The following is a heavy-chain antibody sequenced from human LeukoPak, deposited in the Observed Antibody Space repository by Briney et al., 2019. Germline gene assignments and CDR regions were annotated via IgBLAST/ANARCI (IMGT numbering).Heavy chain of an antibody. CDR2: ISSSSSTI. V-gene: IGHV3-48*04. CDR3: ARGGYYYDSSGYSDFDY. D-gene: IGHD3-22*01. J-gene: IGHJ4*02. CDR1: GFTLSNHW. Sequence: GGSLRLSCAASGFTLSNHWMIWVRQAPGKGLEWVSYISSSSSTIYYADSVKGRFTISRDNAKNSLYLQMNSLRAEDTAVYYCARGGYYYDSSGYSDFDYWGQGTLVTVSS.